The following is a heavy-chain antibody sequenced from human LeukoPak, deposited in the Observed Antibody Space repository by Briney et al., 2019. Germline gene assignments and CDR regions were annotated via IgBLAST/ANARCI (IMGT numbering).Heavy chain of an antibody. CDR3: ARERDYGSGSYIWFDP. CDR2: IYTSGST. Sequence: SETLSLTCTVSGGSISSYYWSWIRQPAGKGLEWIGRIYTSGSTNYNPSLKSRVTMSVDTSKNQFSLKLSSVTAADTAVYYCARERDYGSGSYIWFDPWGQGTLVTVSS. J-gene: IGHJ5*02. V-gene: IGHV4-4*07. CDR1: GGSISSYY. D-gene: IGHD3-10*01.